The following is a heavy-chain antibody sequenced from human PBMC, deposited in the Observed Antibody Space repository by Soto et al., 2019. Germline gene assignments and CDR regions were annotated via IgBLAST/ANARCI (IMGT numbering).Heavy chain of an antibody. CDR1: GDYIHVGGYY. D-gene: IGHD2-2*01. V-gene: IGHV4-30-4*01. J-gene: IGHJ5*02. CDR2: IYYPGKT. CDR3: GRDLTSNANCIDP. Sequence: QVQLQESGPGLVKPSQTLSLTCSVSGDYIHVGGYYWTWIRHRPGKGLEWMGYIYYPGKTYNHPSLEIRLTMSVDRSKNHFSLRLTSVTAADTAVYFCGRDLTSNANCIDPWGQGTLVTVSS.